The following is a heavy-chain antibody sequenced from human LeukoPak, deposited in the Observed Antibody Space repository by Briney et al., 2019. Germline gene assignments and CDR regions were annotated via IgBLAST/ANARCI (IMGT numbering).Heavy chain of an antibody. CDR3: ARLGDFVWGSYRPGFDH. CDR2: INPNSGGT. CDR1: GYSLTELS. J-gene: IGHJ4*02. V-gene: IGHV1-2*02. D-gene: IGHD3-16*02. Sequence: ASVKVSCKVSGYSLTELSMHWVRQAPGQGLEWMGWINPNSGGTNYAQKFQGRVTMTRDTSISTAYMELSRLRSDDTAVYYCARLGDFVWGSYRPGFDHWGQGTLVTVSS.